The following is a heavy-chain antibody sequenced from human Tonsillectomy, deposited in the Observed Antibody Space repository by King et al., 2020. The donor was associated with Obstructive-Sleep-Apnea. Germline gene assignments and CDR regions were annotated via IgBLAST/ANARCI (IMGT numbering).Heavy chain of an antibody. CDR2: MNPNMGNT. CDR3: ARGALKRAAGSDRKPNYYFDY. V-gene: IGHV1-8*01. J-gene: IGHJ4*02. D-gene: IGHD6-13*01. Sequence: QLVQSGAEVKKPGASVKVPCKASGYTFTSYDINVVRQATGQGLEGMGWMNPNMGNTGYVQRFQGRVTMTRNTSISTDYMELSSLGSEDTALYYCARGALKRAAGSDRKPNYYFDYWGQGTLVTVSS. CDR1: GYTFTSYD.